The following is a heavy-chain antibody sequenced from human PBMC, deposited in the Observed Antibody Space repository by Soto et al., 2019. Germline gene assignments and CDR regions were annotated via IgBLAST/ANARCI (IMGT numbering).Heavy chain of an antibody. CDR2: ISGTGGST. CDR1: GFTFSSYA. Sequence: GGSLRLSCAASGFTFSSYAMSWVRQAPGKGLEWVATISGTGGSTYYADSVKGRFTISRDNSKNTLYLQMNSLRVEDTAVYYCAKDRLGGNFDYWGQGTQVTVSS. V-gene: IGHV3-23*01. J-gene: IGHJ4*02. CDR3: AKDRLGGNFDY.